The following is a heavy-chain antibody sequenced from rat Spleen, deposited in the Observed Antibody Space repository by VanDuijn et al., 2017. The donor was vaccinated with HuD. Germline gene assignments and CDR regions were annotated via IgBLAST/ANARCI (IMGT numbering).Heavy chain of an antibody. J-gene: IGHJ3*01. CDR1: GFPFSDYA. CDR3: ARQDTSGYSNWFAY. CDR2: IIYDGSRT. Sequence: EVQLVESGGGLVQPGNPLKLSCAAPGFPFSDYAMAWVGQSPKKGLAWVETIIYDGSRTYYRASVKGRFIISRDNTKTSLYLQLDSLRSEDTATHSCARQDTSGYSNWFAYWGQGTLVTVSS. V-gene: IGHV5-17*01. D-gene: IGHD4-3*01.